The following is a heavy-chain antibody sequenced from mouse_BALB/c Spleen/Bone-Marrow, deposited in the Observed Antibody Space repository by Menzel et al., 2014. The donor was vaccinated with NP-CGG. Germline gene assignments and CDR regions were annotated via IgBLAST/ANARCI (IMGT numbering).Heavy chain of an antibody. CDR2: LDPSDSET. J-gene: IGHJ2*01. CDR1: GYSFTSYW. V-gene: IGHV1S126*01. Sequence: QGQLQQSGPQGVRPGASEKISCQASGYSFTSYWMHWVKQRPGQGLERLGMLDPSDSETRLNQKFKDKATLTVDKSSSPAYRQRSSPTSEDSAVYYCARVGRRLPYYGDDWGQGTTLTVSS. D-gene: IGHD1-2*01. CDR3: ARVGRRLPYYGDD.